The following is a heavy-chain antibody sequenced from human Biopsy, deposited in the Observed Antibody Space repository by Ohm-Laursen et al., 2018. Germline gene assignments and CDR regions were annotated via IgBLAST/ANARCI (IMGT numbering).Heavy chain of an antibody. Sequence: SLRLSCAASGFSFSDYYMIWIRQAPGKGLEWVSYISSSGRTMYYADSVKGRFTISRDNANKSLYLQMNSLRAEDTAVYYCATTRSFENWGQGTLVTVSS. D-gene: IGHD5-24*01. CDR2: ISSSGRTM. CDR1: GFSFSDYY. V-gene: IGHV3-11*01. J-gene: IGHJ4*02. CDR3: ATTRSFEN.